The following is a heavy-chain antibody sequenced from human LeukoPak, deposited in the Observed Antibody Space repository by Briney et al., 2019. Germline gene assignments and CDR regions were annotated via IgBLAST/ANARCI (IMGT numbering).Heavy chain of an antibody. D-gene: IGHD2-15*01. CDR2: ISYDGSNK. V-gene: IGHV3-30-3*01. CDR1: GFTFSSYA. CDR3: ARDTGYCSGGSCPTPIYAFDI. Sequence: PRGSLRLSCAASGFTFSSYAMHWVRQAPGKGLEWVAVISYDGSNKYYADSVKGRFTISRDNSKNTLYLQMNSLRAEDTAVYYCARDTGYCSGGSCPTPIYAFDIWGQGTMVTVSS. J-gene: IGHJ3*02.